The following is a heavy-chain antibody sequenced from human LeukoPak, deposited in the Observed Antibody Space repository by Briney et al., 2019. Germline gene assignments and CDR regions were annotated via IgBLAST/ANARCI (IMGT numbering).Heavy chain of an antibody. CDR2: IYPSGGST. CDR1: GYTFTSYY. J-gene: IGHJ3*02. Sequence: GASVKVSCKASGYTFTSYYMHWVRQAPGQGLEWMGIIYPSGGSTRYAQKFQGRVTMTRDTSTSTVYMELSSLRSEDTAVYYCVRSTPRDSDAFDIWGQGTMVTVSS. CDR3: VRSTPRDSDAFDI. V-gene: IGHV1-46*01. D-gene: IGHD2-15*01.